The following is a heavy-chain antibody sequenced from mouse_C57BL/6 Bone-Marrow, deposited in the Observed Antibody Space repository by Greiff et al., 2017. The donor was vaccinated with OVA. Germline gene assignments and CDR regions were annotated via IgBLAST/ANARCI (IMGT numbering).Heavy chain of an antibody. V-gene: IGHV14-1*01. CDR1: GFNIKDYY. Sequence: VQLQQSGAELVRPGASVKLSCTASGFNIKDYYMHWVKQRPEQGLEWIGRIDPEDGDTEYAPKFQGKATMTADTSSNTAYLQLSSLTAEDTAVYYCTNITTVVANWYCGVWGTGTTVTVTS. CDR2: IDPEDGDT. J-gene: IGHJ1*03. CDR3: TNITTVVANWYCGV. D-gene: IGHD1-1*01.